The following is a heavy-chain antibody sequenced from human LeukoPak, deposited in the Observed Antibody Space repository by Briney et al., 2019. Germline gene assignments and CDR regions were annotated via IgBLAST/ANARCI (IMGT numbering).Heavy chain of an antibody. CDR2: IHYSGTS. J-gene: IGHJ3*02. V-gene: IGHV4-59*08. CDR3: ARHPSVAWSAFDI. Sequence: SETLSLTCSVSGDSISSFYWNWIRQSPGKGLEWIGNIHYSGTSNYNPSLKSRVTISVDTSKNQFSLKLSSVTAADTAVYYCARHPSVAWSAFDIWGQGTMVTVSS. CDR1: GDSISSFY. D-gene: IGHD6-19*01.